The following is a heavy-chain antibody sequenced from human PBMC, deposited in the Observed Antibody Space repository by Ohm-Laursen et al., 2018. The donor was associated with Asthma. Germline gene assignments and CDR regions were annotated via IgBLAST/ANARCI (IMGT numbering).Heavy chain of an antibody. J-gene: IGHJ4*02. CDR1: GYTFSRYS. D-gene: IGHD6-13*01. V-gene: IGHV3-21*01. CDR2: ISTASTFI. Sequence: SLRLSCAASGYTFSRYSIHWIRQAPGKGLEWVASISTASTFIYYAHSVRGRFTTSRDNARNLVFLQMDSLRAEDTDVYYCAREDSSSWALDYWGQGTLVTVSS. CDR3: AREDSSSWALDY.